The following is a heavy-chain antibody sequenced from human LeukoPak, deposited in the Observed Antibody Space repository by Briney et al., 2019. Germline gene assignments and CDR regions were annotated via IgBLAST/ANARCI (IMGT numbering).Heavy chain of an antibody. J-gene: IGHJ5*02. D-gene: IGHD6-19*01. V-gene: IGHV3-74*01. CDR2: INSDGSIT. CDR1: GFTFSNYW. CDR3: ARDRYNSGNWFDP. Sequence: GGSLRLSCAASGFTFSNYWMHWVRQAPGKGLVWVSRINSDGSITSYADSVKGRFTISRDNAKNTLYLQMNSLRAEDTAVDYCARDRYNSGNWFDPWGQGTLVTVSS.